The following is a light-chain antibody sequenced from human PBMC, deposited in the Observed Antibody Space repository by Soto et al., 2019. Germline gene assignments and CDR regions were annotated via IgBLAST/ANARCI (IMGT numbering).Light chain of an antibody. CDR2: WAS. CDR1: QSVLLSSNSKNY. J-gene: IGKJ1*01. V-gene: IGKV4-1*01. CDR3: QQYYSSPPT. Sequence: DIVMTQSPDSLAVSLGERATINCKSSQSVLLSSNSKNYLAWYQQKPGQPPTLLIYWASTRESGVPDRFSGSGSGTDFTLTISSLQAEDVAVYHCQQYYSSPPTFGQGTKVEIK.